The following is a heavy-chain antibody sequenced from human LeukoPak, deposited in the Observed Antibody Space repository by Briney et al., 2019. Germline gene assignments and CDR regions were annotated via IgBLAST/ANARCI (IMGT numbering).Heavy chain of an antibody. CDR2: INHSGST. CDR1: GGSFSGYY. J-gene: IGHJ4*02. D-gene: IGHD5-18*01. Sequence: SETLSLTCAVYGGSFSGYYWSWIRQPPGKGLEWIGEINHSGSTNYNPPLKSRVTISVDTSKNQFSLKLSSVTAADTAVYYCAARGYAEYWGQGTLVTVSS. V-gene: IGHV4-34*01. CDR3: AARGYAEY.